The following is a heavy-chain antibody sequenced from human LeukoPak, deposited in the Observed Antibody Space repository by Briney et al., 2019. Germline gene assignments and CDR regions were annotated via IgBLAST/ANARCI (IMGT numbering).Heavy chain of an antibody. D-gene: IGHD5-12*01. CDR1: GSTFNTYW. Sequence: RPGGSLRLSCAASGSTFNTYWMTWVRQAPGRGLEWVANVRQDGGEGHYVDSVKGRFTVSRDNAENSLYLQLNSLRIEDTAVYYCAKLRGYIYGEVDSWGQGTLVTVSS. J-gene: IGHJ5*01. CDR3: AKLRGYIYGEVDS. CDR2: VRQDGGEG. V-gene: IGHV3-7*01.